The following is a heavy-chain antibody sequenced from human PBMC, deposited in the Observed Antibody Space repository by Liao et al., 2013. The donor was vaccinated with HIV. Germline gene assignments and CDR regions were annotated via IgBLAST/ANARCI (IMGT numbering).Heavy chain of an antibody. CDR3: AGSAQRFEAFDI. D-gene: IGHD2-2*01. J-gene: IGHJ3*02. V-gene: IGHV4-39*07. Sequence: GSTYYNPSLKSRVTISVDMSKNQFSLKLSSVTAADTAVYYCAGSAQRFEAFDIWGQGTMVTVSS. CDR2: GST.